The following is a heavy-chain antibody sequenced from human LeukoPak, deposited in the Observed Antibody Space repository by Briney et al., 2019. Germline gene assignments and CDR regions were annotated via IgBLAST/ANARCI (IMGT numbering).Heavy chain of an antibody. D-gene: IGHD6-19*01. V-gene: IGHV4-39*07. J-gene: IGHJ6*03. CDR3: ARGIGYSNGWGLYYYYIDV. Sequence: SETLSLTCTVSGGSISSSSYYWGWIRQPPGKGLEWIGSIYYSGSTYYNPSLKSRVTISVDTSKNQFSLRLSSLTAADTAVYYCARGIGYSNGWGLYYYYIDVWGEGTTVTVSS. CDR2: IYYSGST. CDR1: GGSISSSSYY.